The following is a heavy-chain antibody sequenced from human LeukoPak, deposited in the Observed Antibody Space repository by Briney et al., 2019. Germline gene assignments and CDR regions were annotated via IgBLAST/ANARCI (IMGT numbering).Heavy chain of an antibody. CDR1: GYTLTSYG. Sequence: ASVKVSCKASGYTLTSYGISWVRQAPGQGLEWMGWISAYNGNTNYAQKLQGRVTMTTDTSTSTAYMELRSLRSDDTAVYYCASGYSSSWYGTRFDYWGQGTLVTVSS. CDR3: ASGYSSSWYGTRFDY. J-gene: IGHJ4*02. D-gene: IGHD6-13*01. CDR2: ISAYNGNT. V-gene: IGHV1-18*01.